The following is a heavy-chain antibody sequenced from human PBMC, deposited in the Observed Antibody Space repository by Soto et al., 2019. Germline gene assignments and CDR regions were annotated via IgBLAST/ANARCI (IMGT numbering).Heavy chain of an antibody. V-gene: IGHV1-18*01. D-gene: IGHD3-3*01. Sequence: QAQLVQSGAEVKKPGASVKVSCKASGYTFTSSGISWVRQAPGQGLEWMGWVSTYNSNTNYAQKFQGRLTMTTDTSTSTAYMELRSLRSDDTAVYYCATLCGGYYSFWGQGTLVTVSS. J-gene: IGHJ1*01. CDR1: GYTFTSSG. CDR2: VSTYNSNT. CDR3: ATLCGGYYSF.